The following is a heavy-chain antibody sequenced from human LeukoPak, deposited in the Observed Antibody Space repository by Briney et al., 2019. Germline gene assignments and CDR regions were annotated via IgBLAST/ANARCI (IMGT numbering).Heavy chain of an antibody. CDR2: IIPILGIA. J-gene: IGHJ5*02. CDR3: AREEDCSGGSCYRHNWFDP. CDR1: GGTFSSYA. V-gene: IGHV1-69*04. Sequence: ASVKVSCKASGGTFSSYAISWVRLAPGQGLEWMGRIIPILGIANYAQKFQGRVTITADKSTSTAYMELSSLRSEDTAVYYCAREEDCSGGSCYRHNWFDPWGQGTLVTVSS. D-gene: IGHD2-15*01.